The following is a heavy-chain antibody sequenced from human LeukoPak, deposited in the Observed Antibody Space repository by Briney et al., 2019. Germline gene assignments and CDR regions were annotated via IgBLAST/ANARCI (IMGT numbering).Heavy chain of an antibody. CDR1: GGSISSSSYY. V-gene: IGHV4-39*01. CDR2: IYYSGST. Sequence: PSETLSLTCTVSGGSISSSSYYWGWIRQPPGKGLEWIGSIYYSGSTYYNPSLKSRVTISVDTSKNQFSLKLSSVTAADTAVYYCARQGHIWLDPWGQGTLVTVSS. CDR3: ARQGHIWLDP. J-gene: IGHJ5*02.